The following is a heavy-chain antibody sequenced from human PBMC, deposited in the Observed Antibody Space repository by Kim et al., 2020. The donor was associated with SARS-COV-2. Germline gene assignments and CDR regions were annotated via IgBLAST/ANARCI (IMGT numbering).Heavy chain of an antibody. J-gene: IGHJ6*02. CDR1: GFSFDDYA. CDR3: AKWEGDRTGYYYHGLDV. D-gene: IGHD3-9*01. CDR2: ISGDGRKT. Sequence: GGSLRLSCAASGFSFDDYAMHWVRQVPGKGLEWVSLISGDGRKTYYAGSVRGRFTVSRDNTKNSLFLQMNSLRNEDTALCYCAKWEGDRTGYYYHGLDVWGQGTTVTVSS. V-gene: IGHV3-43*02.